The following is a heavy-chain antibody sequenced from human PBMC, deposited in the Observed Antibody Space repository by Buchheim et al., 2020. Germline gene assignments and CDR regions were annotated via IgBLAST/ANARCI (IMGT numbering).Heavy chain of an antibody. D-gene: IGHD5-18*01. CDR2: ITYDGSNK. CDR3: ARDSGRGYSYADDFDY. CDR1: GFTYSRYA. Sequence: QVQLVESGGGVVQPGRSLRLSCAASGFTYSRYAMHWVRQAPGKGLVWVADITYDGSNKYYADSVKGRVNISRDNSQNPLYLRMNGRRAEYTAVYYCARDSGRGYSYADDFDYWGQGTL. J-gene: IGHJ4*02. V-gene: IGHV3-30-3*01.